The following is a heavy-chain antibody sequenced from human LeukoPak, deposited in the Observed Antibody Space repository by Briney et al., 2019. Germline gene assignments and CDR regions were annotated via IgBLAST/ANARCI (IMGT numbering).Heavy chain of an antibody. D-gene: IGHD3-16*01. V-gene: IGHV3-15*01. Sequence: GGSLRLSCTASGFNFNNAWMSWVRQAPGRGLEWVGRIKSATDGGTTDYVTPVRGRFAMSRDDSKNTLYLQMNSLKTEDTAVYYCTTDGPYDYVWGIFNYWGQGTLVTVSS. CDR2: IKSATDGGTT. CDR3: TTDGPYDYVWGIFNY. CDR1: GFNFNNAW. J-gene: IGHJ4*02.